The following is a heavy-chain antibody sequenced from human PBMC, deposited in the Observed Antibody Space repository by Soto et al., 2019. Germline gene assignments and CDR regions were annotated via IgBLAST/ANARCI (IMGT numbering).Heavy chain of an antibody. Sequence: GWSLRLSCTASGFTFGDYAMSWVRQAPGKGLEWVGFIRSKAYGGTTEYAASVKGRFTISRDDSKSIAYLQMNSLKTEDTAVYYCTRGRYDDSSSYYYYYGMDVWGQGTTVTVSS. J-gene: IGHJ6*02. CDR3: TRGRYDDSSSYYYYYGMDV. CDR1: GFTFGDYA. V-gene: IGHV3-49*04. D-gene: IGHD3-22*01. CDR2: IRSKAYGGTT.